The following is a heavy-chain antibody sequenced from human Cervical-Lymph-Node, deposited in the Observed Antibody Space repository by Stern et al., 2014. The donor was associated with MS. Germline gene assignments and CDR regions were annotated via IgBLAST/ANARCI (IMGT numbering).Heavy chain of an antibody. CDR1: GGSFSSYA. Sequence: QLVQSGAGMKKPGSSVKVSCKASGGSFSSYAVNWVRQAPGQAPEWMGVIIPMFGAANYAQKFQGRVTLIADESTSTVYMEMISLTSEDTAVYYCTREATAHSGTFDFWGQGTLVTV. CDR3: TREATAHSGTFDF. CDR2: IIPMFGAA. D-gene: IGHD1-14*01. J-gene: IGHJ4*02. V-gene: IGHV1-69*01.